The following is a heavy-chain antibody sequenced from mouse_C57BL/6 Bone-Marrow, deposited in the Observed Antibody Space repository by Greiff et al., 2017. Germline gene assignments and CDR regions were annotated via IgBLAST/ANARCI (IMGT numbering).Heavy chain of an antibody. D-gene: IGHD1-1*01. CDR1: GYTFTSYW. J-gene: IGHJ2*01. Sequence: VQLQQPGAELVKPGASVKLSCKASGYTFTSYWMHWVKQRPGQGLEWIGMIHPNSGSTNYNEKFKSKATLTVDKSSSTAYMQLSSLTSVDSAVYYCARRAYYYGSSSYYFDYWGQGTTLTVSS. CDR3: ARRAYYYGSSSYYFDY. V-gene: IGHV1-64*01. CDR2: IHPNSGST.